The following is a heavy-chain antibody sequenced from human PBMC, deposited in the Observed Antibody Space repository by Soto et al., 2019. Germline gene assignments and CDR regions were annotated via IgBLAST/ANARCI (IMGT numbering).Heavy chain of an antibody. D-gene: IGHD4-4*01. J-gene: IGHJ6*02. V-gene: IGHV3-53*02. Sequence: EVQLVETGGDLMQPGGSLLLSCVASGFTVGSTPMSWVRQAPGKGLEWVAGVFTCRTTSYADSVKGRFIISRDRTKNTVNLHLNSLRVEDTAVYYCVRDDPRTTVTGKNYYYGMDVWGQGTTVTVSS. CDR2: VFTCRTT. CDR1: GFTVGSTP. CDR3: VRDDPRTTVTGKNYYYGMDV.